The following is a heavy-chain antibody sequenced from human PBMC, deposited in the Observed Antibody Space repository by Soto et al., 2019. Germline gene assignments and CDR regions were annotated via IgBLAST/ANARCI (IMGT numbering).Heavy chain of an antibody. Sequence: QVHLVQSGAEVKKPGSSVKVSCKASGGSFSNYIFAWVRQAPGQGLEWMGGTIPMFATAQYAQKLQGRVTITADESTSTVYMDLTSLTSDDTAVYYCARCLFGLQWLVGFDTWGQGTLVTVSS. J-gene: IGHJ4*02. CDR2: TIPMFATA. CDR3: ARCLFGLQWLVGFDT. CDR1: GGSFSNYI. D-gene: IGHD6-19*01. V-gene: IGHV1-69*01.